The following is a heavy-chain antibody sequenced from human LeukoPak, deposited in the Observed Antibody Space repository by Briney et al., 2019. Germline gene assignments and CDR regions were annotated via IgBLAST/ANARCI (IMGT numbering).Heavy chain of an antibody. V-gene: IGHV4-31*03. CDR1: GGSISSGGYY. CDR2: IYYSGRT. D-gene: IGHD2-2*01. CDR3: AREIVVVPASDYYYYMDV. J-gene: IGHJ6*03. Sequence: PSETLSLTCTVSGGSISSGGYYWSWIRQHPGKGLEWLGYIYYSGRTYYNPSLKSRVTMSVDTSKNQFSLKLSSVTAADTAVYYCAREIVVVPASDYYYYMDVWGKGTTVTVSS.